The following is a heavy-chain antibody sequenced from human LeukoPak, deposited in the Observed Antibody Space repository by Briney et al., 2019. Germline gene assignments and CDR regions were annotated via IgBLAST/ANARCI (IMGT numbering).Heavy chain of an antibody. J-gene: IGHJ4*02. D-gene: IGHD5-24*01. CDR1: GYTLTNNW. CDR2: IYPGYSDA. CDR3: ARLDEMATTYYFDY. Sequence: GESLKISCKISGYTLTNNWIGWVRQVPGKGLEWMGLIYPGYSDAKYSPSFQGQVTISVDKSISTAYLQWSSLKASDTAMYYCARLDEMATTYYFDYWGQGTLVTVSS. V-gene: IGHV5-51*01.